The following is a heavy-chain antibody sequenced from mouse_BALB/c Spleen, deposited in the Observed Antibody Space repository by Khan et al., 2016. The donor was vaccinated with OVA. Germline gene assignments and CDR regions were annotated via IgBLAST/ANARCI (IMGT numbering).Heavy chain of an antibody. CDR3: PLPPWFAY. CDR1: GFTFSNYW. CDR2: IRLKSNNYAT. Sequence: EVKLEESGGGLVQPGGSMKLSCVASGFTFSNYWMNWVRQSPEKGLEWVAEIRLKSNNYATHYAESVKGRFTISRDDSKSSAYLQMNNLRAEDTGIYYCPLPPWFAYWGQGTLVTVSA. V-gene: IGHV6-6*02. J-gene: IGHJ3*01.